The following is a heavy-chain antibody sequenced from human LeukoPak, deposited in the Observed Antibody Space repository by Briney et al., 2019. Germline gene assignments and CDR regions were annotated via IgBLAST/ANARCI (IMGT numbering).Heavy chain of an antibody. V-gene: IGHV1-2*02. CDR3: ARGGAVVPAAISWFDP. CDR2: INPNSGGT. CDR1: GYTFTGYY. D-gene: IGHD2-2*02. J-gene: IGHJ5*02. Sequence: ASVKVSCKASGYTFTGYYMHWVRQAPGQGLEWMGWINPNSGGTNYAQKLQGRVTMTRDTSISTAYMELSRLRSDDTAVYYCARGGAVVPAAISWFDPWGQGTLVTVSS.